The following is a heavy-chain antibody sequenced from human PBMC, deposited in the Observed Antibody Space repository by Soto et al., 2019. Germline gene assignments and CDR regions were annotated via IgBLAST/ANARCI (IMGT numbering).Heavy chain of an antibody. CDR1: GGSISSCGYY. V-gene: IGHV4-39*07. Sequence: PSETLSLTCTVSGGSISSCGYYWAWIRHPPGRSLEWIASIFHTGTTYYTPSLKSRVTISVDTSKNQFSLKLSSVTAEDTAVYYCARGAFRYNWNYEYFQHWGQGTLVTVSS. CDR2: IFHTGTT. CDR3: ARGAFRYNWNYEYFQH. D-gene: IGHD1-7*01. J-gene: IGHJ1*01.